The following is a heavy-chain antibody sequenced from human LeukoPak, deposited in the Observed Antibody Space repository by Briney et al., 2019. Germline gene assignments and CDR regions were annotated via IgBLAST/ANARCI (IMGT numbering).Heavy chain of an antibody. CDR1: GGSIASEGYY. Sequence: SQTLSLTCTVSGGSIASEGYYWSWIRQHPGKGLEWIGYIYYSGSTHFNPSLKSRGAISIDTSKNQFSLKLSSVTAADTAAYYCARTNRQYQLPAYWGQGTLVTVSS. CDR3: ARTNRQYQLPAY. D-gene: IGHD2-2*01. V-gene: IGHV4-31*03. CDR2: IYYSGST. J-gene: IGHJ4*02.